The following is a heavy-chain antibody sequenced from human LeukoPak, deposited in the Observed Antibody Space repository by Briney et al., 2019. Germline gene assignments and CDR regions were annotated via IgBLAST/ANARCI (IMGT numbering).Heavy chain of an antibody. CDR3: AADSYSNYQYYGMDV. CDR2: IVVGSGST. D-gene: IGHD4-11*01. CDR1: GFTFTNSA. Sequence: TSVKVSCKASGFTFTNSAMQWVRQARGQRLEWTGWIVVGSGSTNYAQKFQERVTITRDMSTSTAYMELSSLRSEDTAVYYCAADSYSNYQYYGMDVWGQGTTVTVSS. J-gene: IGHJ6*02. V-gene: IGHV1-58*02.